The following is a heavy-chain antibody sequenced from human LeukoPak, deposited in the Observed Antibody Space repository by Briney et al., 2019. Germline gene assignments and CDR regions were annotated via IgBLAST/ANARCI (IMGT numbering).Heavy chain of an antibody. CDR3: ARHQLNYYGYMDV. J-gene: IGHJ6*03. V-gene: IGHV4-39*01. Sequence: PSETLSLTCTVSGGSISSSSYYWGWIRQPPGKGLEWIGSNSGSTYYNPSLKSRVTISVDTSKNQFSLKLSSVTAADTAVYYCARHQLNYYGYMDVWGKGTTVTISS. CDR2: NSGST. D-gene: IGHD3-10*01. CDR1: GGSISSSSYY.